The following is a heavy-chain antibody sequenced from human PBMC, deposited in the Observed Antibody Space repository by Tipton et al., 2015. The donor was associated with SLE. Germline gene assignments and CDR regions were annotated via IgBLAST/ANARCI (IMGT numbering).Heavy chain of an antibody. Sequence: LRLSCTVSGGSISSYYWSWIRQPPGKGLEWIGEINHSGSTNYNPSLKSRVTISVDTSKNQFSLKLSSVTAADTAVYYCARTPTYSNYGYYYYYYYMDVWGKGTTVTVSS. J-gene: IGHJ6*03. CDR1: GGSISSYY. CDR3: ARTPTYSNYGYYYYYYYMDV. D-gene: IGHD4-11*01. V-gene: IGHV4-34*01. CDR2: INHSGST.